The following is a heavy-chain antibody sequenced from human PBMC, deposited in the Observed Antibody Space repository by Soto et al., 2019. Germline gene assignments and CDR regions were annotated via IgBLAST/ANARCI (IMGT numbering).Heavy chain of an antibody. CDR3: TTDLYDYIWGSYPENDAFDI. Sequence: PGGSLRLSCAASGFTFSNAWMSWVRQAPGKGLEWVGRIKSKTDGGTTDYAAPVKGRFTISRDDSKNTLYLQMNSLKTEDTAVYYCTTDLYDYIWGSYPENDAFDIWGQGTMVTVSS. D-gene: IGHD3-16*02. J-gene: IGHJ3*02. CDR2: IKSKTDGGTT. CDR1: GFTFSNAW. V-gene: IGHV3-15*01.